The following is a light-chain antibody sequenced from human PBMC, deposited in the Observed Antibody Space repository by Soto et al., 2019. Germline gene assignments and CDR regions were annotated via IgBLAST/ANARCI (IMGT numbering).Light chain of an antibody. J-gene: IGLJ3*02. CDR1: SSGVGGYNY. V-gene: IGLV2-14*01. Sequence: QSVLTQPASVSGSPGQSITISCTGTSSGVGGYNYVSWYQQHPGKAPKLMIYEVSNRPSGVSNRFSGSKSGNTASLTISGLQAEDEADYYCTSYTTSSTHWVFGGGTKVTVL. CDR2: EVS. CDR3: TSYTTSSTHWV.